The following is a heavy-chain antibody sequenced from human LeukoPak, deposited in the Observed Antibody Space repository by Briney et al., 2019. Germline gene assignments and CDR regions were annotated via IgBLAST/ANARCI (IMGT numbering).Heavy chain of an antibody. J-gene: IGHJ4*02. CDR2: ISYDGSNK. D-gene: IGHD2-15*01. Sequence: GGSLRLSCAASGFTFSSYGKHWVRQAPGKGLEWVAVISYDGSNKYYADSVKGRFTISRDNSKNTLYLQMNSLRAEDTAVYYCAKDTPRYCSGGSCYYFDYWGQGTLVTVSS. V-gene: IGHV3-30*18. CDR1: GFTFSSYG. CDR3: AKDTPRYCSGGSCYYFDY.